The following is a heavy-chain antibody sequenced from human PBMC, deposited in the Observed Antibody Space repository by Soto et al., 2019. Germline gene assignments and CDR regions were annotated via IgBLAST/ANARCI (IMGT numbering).Heavy chain of an antibody. CDR3: ATPRDFHNHLGAFGV. CDR2: IHHDGKT. Sequence: LQLQESGPGLVKPSETLSLTCTVSGASVTSSTYYWAWIRQPPGRGLEWVGSIHHDGKTYYHPSLKSRVTISIDTSPNQFSLRLTSMTAADTAVFYCATPRDFHNHLGAFGVWGQGTMVTVSS. CDR1: GASVTSSTYY. J-gene: IGHJ3*01. V-gene: IGHV4-39*01. D-gene: IGHD1-20*01.